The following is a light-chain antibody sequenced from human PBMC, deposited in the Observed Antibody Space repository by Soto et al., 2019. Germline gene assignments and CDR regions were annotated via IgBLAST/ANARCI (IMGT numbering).Light chain of an antibody. Sequence: DIQMTQSPSTLSASVGDRVTITCRASQSISSWFAWYQQKPGKAPQLLIYDASSLESGVPSRFSGSGSGTEFTLNISSLQPDDFATYYCQQYNSYPYTFGQGTKLEIK. J-gene: IGKJ2*01. CDR1: QSISSW. V-gene: IGKV1-5*01. CDR3: QQYNSYPYT. CDR2: DAS.